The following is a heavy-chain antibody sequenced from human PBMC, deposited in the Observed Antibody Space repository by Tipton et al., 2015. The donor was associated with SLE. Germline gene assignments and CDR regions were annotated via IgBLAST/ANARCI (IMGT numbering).Heavy chain of an antibody. CDR3: ARDLPDYDFWSGYYEICDY. V-gene: IGHV4-39*07. CDR2: VYYSGTG. J-gene: IGHJ4*02. CDR1: GDSIRSTSYN. Sequence: TLSLTCTVSGDSIRSTSYNWGWIRQPPGKGLEWIGAVYYSGTGSYNPSLKSRVTISVDTSKNQFSLKLNSVTAADTAVYYCARDLPDYDFWSGYYEICDYWGQGTLVTVSS. D-gene: IGHD3-3*01.